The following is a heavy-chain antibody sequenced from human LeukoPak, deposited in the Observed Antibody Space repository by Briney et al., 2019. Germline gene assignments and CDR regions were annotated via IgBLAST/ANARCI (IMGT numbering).Heavy chain of an antibody. V-gene: IGHV3-7*03. Sequence: GGSLRLSCAASGFTFSSYRMSWVRQAPGKGLEWVANITQDGSEKYYVDSVKGRFTISRDNAKNSLYLQMNSLRAEDTAVYYCARGLLWFGESYGMDVWGKGTTDTVSS. CDR3: ARGLLWFGESYGMDV. CDR2: ITQDGSEK. D-gene: IGHD3-10*01. CDR1: GFTFSSYR. J-gene: IGHJ6*04.